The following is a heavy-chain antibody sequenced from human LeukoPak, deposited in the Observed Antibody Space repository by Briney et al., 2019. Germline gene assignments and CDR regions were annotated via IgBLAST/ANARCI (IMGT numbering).Heavy chain of an antibody. Sequence: KASETLSLTCTVSGGSISSSSYYWGWIRQPPGKGLEWIGSIYYSGSTYYNPSLKSRVTISVDRSKNQFSLKLSSVTAADTAVYYCARDTKSYVGAFDIWGQGTMVTVSS. J-gene: IGHJ3*02. D-gene: IGHD5-18*01. CDR1: GGSISSSSYY. V-gene: IGHV4-39*07. CDR2: IYYSGST. CDR3: ARDTKSYVGAFDI.